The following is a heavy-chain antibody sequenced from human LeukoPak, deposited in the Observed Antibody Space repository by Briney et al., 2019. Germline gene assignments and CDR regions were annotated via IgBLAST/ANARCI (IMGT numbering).Heavy chain of an antibody. CDR3: ARVCGGDCYSISDY. CDR2: IYYSGST. CDR1: GGSISSSSHY. J-gene: IGHJ4*02. V-gene: IGHV4-30-4*08. Sequence: SETLSLTCTVSGGSISSSSHYWGWIRQPPGKGLEWIGYIYYSGSTYYNPSLKSRVTISVDTSKNQFSLKLSSVTAADTAVYYCARVCGGDCYSISDYWGQGTLVTVSS. D-gene: IGHD2-21*02.